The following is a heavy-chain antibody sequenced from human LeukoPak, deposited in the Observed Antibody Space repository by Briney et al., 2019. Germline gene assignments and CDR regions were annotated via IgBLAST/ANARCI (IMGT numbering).Heavy chain of an antibody. Sequence: PSETLSLTCGVSGGSLSFYYWSWIRQSPGKGLEWIGSIYYSGSTYYNPSLKIRVTISLDTSNNQFSLRLRSVTAADTAVYYCAREILSDSSAYSFWGQGTLVTVSS. CDR1: GGSLSFYY. D-gene: IGHD3-22*01. J-gene: IGHJ4*02. V-gene: IGHV4-39*07. CDR2: IYYSGST. CDR3: AREILSDSSAYSF.